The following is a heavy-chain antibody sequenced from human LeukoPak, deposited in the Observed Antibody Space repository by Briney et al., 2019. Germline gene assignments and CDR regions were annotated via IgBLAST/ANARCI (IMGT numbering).Heavy chain of an antibody. CDR2: ITSSQGRA. CDR3: SKDPNGDYIGAFDS. D-gene: IGHD4-17*01. V-gene: IGHV3-23*01. J-gene: IGHJ5*01. CDR1: GFAFSSFA. Sequence: PGGSLRLSCAASGFAFSSFAMTWGRQAPGKGLEWAASITSSQGRAYTTDSVKGRFTISRDNSQSTLYLQMNNLRVEDTAVYYCSKDPNGDYIGAFDSWGQGTLVTVSS.